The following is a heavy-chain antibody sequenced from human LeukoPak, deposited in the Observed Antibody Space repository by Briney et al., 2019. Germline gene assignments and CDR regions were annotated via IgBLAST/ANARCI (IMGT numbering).Heavy chain of an antibody. CDR2: ISGSGGST. D-gene: IGHD3-9*01. CDR1: GFTFSSYA. J-gene: IGHJ4*02. CDR3: AKNHYDILTGHDY. V-gene: IGHV3-23*01. Sequence: GGSLRLSCAASGFTFSSYAMSWVRQAPGKGLEWVSAISGSGGSTYYADSVKGRFTISTDNSKNTLYLQMNSLRAEDTAVYYCAKNHYDILTGHDYWGQGTLVTVSS.